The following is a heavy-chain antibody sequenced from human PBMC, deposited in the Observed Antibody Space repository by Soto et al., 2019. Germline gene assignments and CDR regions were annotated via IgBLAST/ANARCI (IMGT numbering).Heavy chain of an antibody. CDR3: AKDQSYYNSGPQDYSHGMDV. CDR2: ISYDGSNK. CDR1: GFTFSSYG. Sequence: GGSLRLSCAASGFTFSSYGMHWVHQAPGKGLEWVAVISYDGSNKYYADSVKGRFTISRDNSKNTLYLQMNSLRAEDTAVYYCAKDQSYYNSGPQDYSHGMDVWGQGTTVTVSS. D-gene: IGHD3-22*01. J-gene: IGHJ6*02. V-gene: IGHV3-30*18.